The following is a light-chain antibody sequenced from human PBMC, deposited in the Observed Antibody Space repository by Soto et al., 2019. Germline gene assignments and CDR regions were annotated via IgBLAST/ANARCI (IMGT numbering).Light chain of an antibody. CDR1: QSISTW. V-gene: IGKV1-5*03. J-gene: IGKJ5*01. CDR2: KAS. Sequence: DIQMTQSPSTLSASVGDRVTITCRASQSISTWLAWYQQEPGKAPKLLIHKASSLQSGVPSRFSGSGSGTSFTLTISSLQPEDFATYYCQQLLSYPITFGQGTRLEIK. CDR3: QQLLSYPIT.